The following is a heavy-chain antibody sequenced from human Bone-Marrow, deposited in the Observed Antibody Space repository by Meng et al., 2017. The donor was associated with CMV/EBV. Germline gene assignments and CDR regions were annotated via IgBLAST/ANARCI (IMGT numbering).Heavy chain of an antibody. V-gene: IGHV3-15*01. Sequence: GESLKISCAASGFTFSDYYMSWVRQAPGKGLEWVGRIKSKTDGGTTDYAAPVKGRFTISRDDSKNTLYLQMNSLKTEDTAVYYCTTDLADDYYYYGMDVCGQGTTVTVSS. J-gene: IGHJ6*02. CDR2: IKSKTDGGTT. CDR3: TTDLADDYYYYGMDV. CDR1: GFTFSDYY.